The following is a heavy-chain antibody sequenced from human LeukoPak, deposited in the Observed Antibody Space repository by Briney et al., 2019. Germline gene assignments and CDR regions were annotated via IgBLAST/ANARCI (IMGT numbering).Heavy chain of an antibody. Sequence: SETLSLTCSVSGGSISRYYWSWIRQPPGKGLEWIGYIYYSGSTNYNPSLKSRVTMSVDTSKNQFSLKLSSVTAADTAVYYCARDGGSSFRYFDYWGQGTLVTVSS. V-gene: IGHV4-59*12. D-gene: IGHD2-2*01. J-gene: IGHJ4*02. CDR2: IYYSGST. CDR1: GGSISRYY. CDR3: ARDGGSSFRYFDY.